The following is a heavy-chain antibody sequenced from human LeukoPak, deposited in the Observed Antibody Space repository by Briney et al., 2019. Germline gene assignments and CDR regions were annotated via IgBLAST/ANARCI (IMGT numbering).Heavy chain of an antibody. J-gene: IGHJ4*02. CDR2: IYYSGST. Sequence: PSETLSLTCTVSGGSISSYYWSWIRQPPGKGLEWIGYIYYSGSTNYNPSLKSRVTISVDTSKNQFSLKLSSVTAADTAVYYCARTVEMATVYFDYWGQGTLVTVSS. CDR1: GGSISSYY. D-gene: IGHD5-24*01. V-gene: IGHV4-59*01. CDR3: ARTVEMATVYFDY.